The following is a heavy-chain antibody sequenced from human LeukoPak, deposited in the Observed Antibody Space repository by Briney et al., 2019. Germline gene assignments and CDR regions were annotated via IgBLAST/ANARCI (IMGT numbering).Heavy chain of an antibody. CDR2: IYHNGTL. J-gene: IGHJ6*02. CDR3: ATAPILRGEGGEHYKYGMDV. Sequence: PGGSLRLSCAASGFTFSNAWMSWVRQSPGKGLEWIGEIYHNGTLNYNPSLKSRVTISADSFKNHFSLKLTSVTAADTAVYYCATAPILRGEGGEHYKYGMDVWGQGTTVIVSS. CDR1: GFTFSNAW. V-gene: IGHV4-4*02. D-gene: IGHD2-2*02.